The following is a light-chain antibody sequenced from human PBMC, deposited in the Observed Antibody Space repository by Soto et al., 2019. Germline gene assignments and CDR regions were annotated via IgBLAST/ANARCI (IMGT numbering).Light chain of an antibody. V-gene: IGLV2-11*01. CDR2: DVS. CDR3: GSYAGKYTYV. CDR1: SSDVGGYNY. Sequence: QSALTQPRSVSGSPGQSVAISCTGTSSDVGGYNYVSWYPQHPGKAPKLMIYDVSKRPSGVPDRFSGSKSGNTASLTISGLQAEDEADYYCGSYAGKYTYVFGTGTKVTVL. J-gene: IGLJ1*01.